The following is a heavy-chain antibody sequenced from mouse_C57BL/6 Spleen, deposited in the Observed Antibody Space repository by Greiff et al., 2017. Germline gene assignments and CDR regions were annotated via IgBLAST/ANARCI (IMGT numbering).Heavy chain of an antibody. CDR3: ARSDYYGSRYFDV. CDR1: GYTFTSNW. J-gene: IGHJ1*03. D-gene: IGHD1-1*01. Sequence: VQLVESGAELAKPGASGKRSGKASGYTFTSNWRHWVKQRPGQGREWIGYINPSSGYTKYNQKFKDKATLPADKSSSTAYMQLSSLTYEDSAVYYCARSDYYGSRYFDVWGTGTTVTVSS. V-gene: IGHV1-7*01. CDR2: INPSSGYT.